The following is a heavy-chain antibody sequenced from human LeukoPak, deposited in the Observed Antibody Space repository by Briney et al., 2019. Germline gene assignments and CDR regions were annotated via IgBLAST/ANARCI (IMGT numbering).Heavy chain of an antibody. J-gene: IGHJ6*03. D-gene: IGHD3-3*01. CDR2: INWNGGST. Sequence: GGSLRLSCAASGFTFDDYSMSWVRQAPGKGLEWVSGINWNGGSTGYADSVKGRFTISRDNAKNSLYLQMNSLRAEDTALYYCARGGITIFGVVSYMDVWGKGTTVTVS. CDR1: GFTFDDYS. V-gene: IGHV3-20*04. CDR3: ARGGITIFGVVSYMDV.